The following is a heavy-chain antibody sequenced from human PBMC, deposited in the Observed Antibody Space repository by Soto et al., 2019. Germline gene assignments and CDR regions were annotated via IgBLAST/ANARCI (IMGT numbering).Heavy chain of an antibody. CDR3: ARSEEDSDYYYYGMDV. CDR2: TYYRSRWYS. J-gene: IGHJ6*02. CDR1: GDTVSSNSVA. Sequence: SQTLSLTCVCSGDTVSSNSVAWNWVRQSPSRGLEWLGRTYYRSRWYSDYAVSVRSRIDINADTSKNQVSLQLNSVTPEDTAVYYCARSEEDSDYYYYGMDVWGQGTTVTVSS. V-gene: IGHV6-1*01. D-gene: IGHD2-15*01.